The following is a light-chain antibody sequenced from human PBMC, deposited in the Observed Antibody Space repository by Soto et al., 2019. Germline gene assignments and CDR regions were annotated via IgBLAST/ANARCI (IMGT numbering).Light chain of an antibody. CDR2: DVS. CDR1: SSDVGNYNY. V-gene: IGLV2-14*01. CDR3: SSKRSSSPPYV. J-gene: IGLJ1*01. Sequence: QSALTQPASVSGSPGQSITISCTGTSSDVGNYNYVSWYQQHPGKAPKLMIYDVSNRPSGVSNRFSGSKSGNTASLTISGLQAEDEADYYCSSKRSSSPPYVFGSGTKLTVL.